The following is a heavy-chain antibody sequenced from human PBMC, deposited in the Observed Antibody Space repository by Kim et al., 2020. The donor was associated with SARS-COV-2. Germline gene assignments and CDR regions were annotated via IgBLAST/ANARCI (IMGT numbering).Heavy chain of an antibody. CDR3: ARGVTFYYYGMDD. CDR2: IIPILGIA. Sequence: SVKVSCKASGGTFSSYTISWVRQAPGQGLEWMGRIIPILGIANYAQKFQGRVTITADKSTSTAYMELSSLRSEDTAVYYCARGVTFYYYGMDDWGQGTTVTVSS. CDR1: GGTFSSYT. V-gene: IGHV1-69*02. D-gene: IGHD3-16*01. J-gene: IGHJ6*02.